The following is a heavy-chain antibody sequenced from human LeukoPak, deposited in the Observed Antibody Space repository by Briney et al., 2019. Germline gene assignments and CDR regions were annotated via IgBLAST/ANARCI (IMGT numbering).Heavy chain of an antibody. D-gene: IGHD3-22*01. CDR2: INHSGST. V-gene: IGHV4-34*01. CDR1: GGSFSGYY. J-gene: IGHJ4*02. CDR3: ARVTLSGYNY. Sequence: PSETLSLTCAVYGGSFSGYYWSWIRQPPGKGLEWIGEINHSGSTNYNPSLKSRVTISVDTSKNQFSLKLSSVTAADTAVYYCARVTLSGYNYWGQGTLVTVSS.